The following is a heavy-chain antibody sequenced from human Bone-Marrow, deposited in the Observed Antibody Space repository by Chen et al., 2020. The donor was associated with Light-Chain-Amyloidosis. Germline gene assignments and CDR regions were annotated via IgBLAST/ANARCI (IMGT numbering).Heavy chain of an antibody. V-gene: IGHV3-9*01. CDR3: AKDSGDMVRAGTAFDYYYYMDV. Sequence: EVQLVESGGGLVQPGRSLRLSCSGPGFKFVDYAMYWVRQAPGKGLEWVSSISWYSSNIGYADSVNGRFTSSRDNAKNSLYLQMNSLRAEDTALYYCAKDSGDMVRAGTAFDYYYYMDVWGKGTTVTVSS. CDR1: GFKFVDYA. D-gene: IGHD2-15*01. CDR2: ISWYSSNI. J-gene: IGHJ6*03.